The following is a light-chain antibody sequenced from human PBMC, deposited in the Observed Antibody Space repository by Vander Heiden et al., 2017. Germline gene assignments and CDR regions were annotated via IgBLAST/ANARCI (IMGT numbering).Light chain of an antibody. Sequence: EIVLTQSPGTLSLSPEERATLSCRARQSVRNSYLAWYQQKPGQAPRLLIYGASIRATGIPGRFSGSGSGTDFTLTIRGLEPEDFAVYYCQQYGTAPPYTFGQGTKLEIK. CDR1: QSVRNSY. V-gene: IGKV3-20*01. CDR2: GAS. CDR3: QQYGTAPPYT. J-gene: IGKJ2*01.